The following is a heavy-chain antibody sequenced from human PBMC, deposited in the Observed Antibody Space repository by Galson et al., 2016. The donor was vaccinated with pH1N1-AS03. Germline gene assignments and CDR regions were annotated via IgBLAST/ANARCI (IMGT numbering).Heavy chain of an antibody. V-gene: IGHV3-23*01. CDR2: IRGTSQIT. J-gene: IGHJ4*02. CDR3: ARLSGMVPTEYYFAS. Sequence: SLRLSCAASGFALIDYRMHWVRQAPGKGLEWVSLIRGTSQITYYADSVKGRFTISKDNSKSTLFLQMNSLRAEDTAIYYCARLSGMVPTEYYFASWGQGTLVAVSS. CDR1: GFALIDYR. D-gene: IGHD3-3*01.